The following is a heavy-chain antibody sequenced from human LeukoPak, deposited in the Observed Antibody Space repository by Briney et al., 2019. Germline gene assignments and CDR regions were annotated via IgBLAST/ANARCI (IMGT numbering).Heavy chain of an antibody. J-gene: IGHJ3*02. V-gene: IGHV1-2*02. Sequence: ASVKVSCKASGYTFTGYYMHWVRQAPGQGLEWMGWINPNSGGTNYAQKFQGRVTMTRDTSISTAYMELSRLRSDDTAVYCCASPENGATEAYDAFDIWGQGTVVTVSS. CDR1: GYTFTGYY. D-gene: IGHD1-26*01. CDR3: ASPENGATEAYDAFDI. CDR2: INPNSGGT.